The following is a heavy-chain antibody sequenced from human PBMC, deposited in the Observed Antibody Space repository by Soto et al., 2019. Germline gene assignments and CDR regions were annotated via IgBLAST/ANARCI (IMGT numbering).Heavy chain of an antibody. CDR1: GGSFSGHY. D-gene: IGHD2-8*01. CDR2: VNHSGRT. J-gene: IGHJ4*02. V-gene: IGHV4-34*01. CDR3: ARGMEGFNHFDY. Sequence: PSETLSLTCAVYGGSFSGHYWNWIRQPPGKGLEWIGEVNHSGRTNYDPSLKSRVTISVDTSKNQFSLNLNSVTAADTAVYYCARGMEGFNHFDYWGQGTLVTVSS.